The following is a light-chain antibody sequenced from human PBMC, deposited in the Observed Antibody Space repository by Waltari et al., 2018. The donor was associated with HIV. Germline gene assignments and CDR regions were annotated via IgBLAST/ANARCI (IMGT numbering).Light chain of an antibody. Sequence: QSVLTPPPSASGTPGQRLPISCSGGSANIGSNTVPWYQQLPGTAPKLLIYINNQRPSGVPDRFSGSKSGTSASLAISGLQSEDEADYYCSTWDDSLNGVLFGGGTKLTVL. J-gene: IGLJ2*01. CDR3: STWDDSLNGVL. V-gene: IGLV1-44*01. CDR1: SANIGSNT. CDR2: INN.